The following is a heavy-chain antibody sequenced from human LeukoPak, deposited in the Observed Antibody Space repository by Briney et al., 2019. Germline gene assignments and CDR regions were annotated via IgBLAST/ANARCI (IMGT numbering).Heavy chain of an antibody. CDR3: ARGGLITIFGVVIIRDYYYYYGMDV. CDR1: GYTFTSYD. V-gene: IGHV1-8*01. D-gene: IGHD3-3*01. Sequence: ASVTVSCKASGYTFTSYDINWVRQATGQGLEWMGWMNPNSGNTGYAQKFQGRVTMTRNTSISTAYMELSSLRSEDTAVYYCARGGLITIFGVVIIRDYYYYYGMDVWGQGTTVTVSS. CDR2: MNPNSGNT. J-gene: IGHJ6*02.